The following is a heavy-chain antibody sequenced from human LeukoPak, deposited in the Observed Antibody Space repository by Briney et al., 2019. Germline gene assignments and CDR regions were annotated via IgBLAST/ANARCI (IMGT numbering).Heavy chain of an antibody. CDR1: GFTFSSYG. CDR2: IRYDGSNK. D-gene: IGHD3-9*01. Sequence: GGSLRLSCAASGFTFSSYGMHWVRQAPGKGLEWVAFIRYDGSNKYYSDSVKGRFTISRDSAKNSLYLQMNSLRAEDTAVYYCALTDWLSTWGQGTLVTVSS. CDR3: ALTDWLST. J-gene: IGHJ4*02. V-gene: IGHV3-30*02.